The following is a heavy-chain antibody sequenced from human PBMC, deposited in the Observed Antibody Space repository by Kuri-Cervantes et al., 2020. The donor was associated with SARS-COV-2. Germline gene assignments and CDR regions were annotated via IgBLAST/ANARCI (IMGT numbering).Heavy chain of an antibody. CDR2: ISSSGSTI. CDR1: GFTFSSYS. CDR3: ARLEDLLDAFDI. J-gene: IGHJ3*02. Sequence: GKSLKISCAASGFTFSSYSMNWVRQAPGKGLEWVSYISSSGSTIYYADSVKGRFTISRDNAKNSLYLQMNSLRAEDTAVYYCARLEDLLDAFDIWGQGTMVTVSS. V-gene: IGHV3-48*04.